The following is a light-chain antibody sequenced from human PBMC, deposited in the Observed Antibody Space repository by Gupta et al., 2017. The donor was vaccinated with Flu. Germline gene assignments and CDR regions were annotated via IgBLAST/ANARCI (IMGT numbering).Light chain of an antibody. Sequence: SSLYASVGDRVTSTCLASQSIETYLNWYKQKTMKAPNLLIYAASSWQRGVASRLGGSGCGTHLTLTSSSRQREDFATYYFHQTRSAPMFIFGQGTKMEI. CDR2: AAS. CDR3: HQTRSAPMFI. J-gene: IGKJ2*01. V-gene: IGKV1-39*01. CDR1: QSIETY.